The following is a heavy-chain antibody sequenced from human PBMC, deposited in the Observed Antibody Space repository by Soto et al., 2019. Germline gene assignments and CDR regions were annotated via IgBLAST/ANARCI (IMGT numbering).Heavy chain of an antibody. V-gene: IGHV4-31*03. CDR1: GGSISSGGYY. Sequence: SELLSLRCTVSGGSISSGGYYWSWIRQHPGKGLEWIGYIYYSGSTYYNPSLKSRVTISVDTSKNQFSLKLSSVTAADTAVYYCAREVGDEGTTVVTGVGAFDIWGQGTMVTVSS. CDR2: IYYSGST. J-gene: IGHJ3*02. CDR3: AREVGDEGTTVVTGVGAFDI. D-gene: IGHD4-17*01.